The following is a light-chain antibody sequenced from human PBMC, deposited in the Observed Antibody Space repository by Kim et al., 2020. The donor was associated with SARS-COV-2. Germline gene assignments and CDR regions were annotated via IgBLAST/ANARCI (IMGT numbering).Light chain of an antibody. Sequence: DLQMTQSQSSLSASVGDSVTITCRASQGISRNLAWYQQKPGKAPKLLIYGASKLQSGVPSRFSGSGSGTEFTLTISSLQPEDVATYYCQKYESAPMAFGHGTKVDIK. CDR3: QKYESAPMA. CDR1: QGISRN. CDR2: GAS. V-gene: IGKV1-27*01. J-gene: IGKJ1*01.